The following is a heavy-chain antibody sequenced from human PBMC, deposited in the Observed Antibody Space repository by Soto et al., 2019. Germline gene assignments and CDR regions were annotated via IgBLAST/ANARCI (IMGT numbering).Heavy chain of an antibody. CDR1: GFTVSSNY. V-gene: IGHV3-66*01. D-gene: IGHD2-15*01. CDR2: IYSGGST. J-gene: IGHJ4*02. Sequence: EVQLVESGGGLVQPGGSLRLSCAASGFTVSSNYMSWVRQAPGKGLEWVSVIYSGGSTYYADSVKGRFTISRDNSKNTLYLQMNSLRAEDTAVYYCASPRRGGSYPSRLDYWGQGTLVTVSS. CDR3: ASPRRGGSYPSRLDY.